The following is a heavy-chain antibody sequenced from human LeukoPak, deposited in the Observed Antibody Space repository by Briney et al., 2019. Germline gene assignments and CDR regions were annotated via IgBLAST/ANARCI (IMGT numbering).Heavy chain of an antibody. CDR3: ARDGVDMGDY. CDR2: IDPMSGGT. D-gene: IGHD3-16*01. V-gene: IGHV1-2*02. J-gene: IGHJ4*02. CDR1: GYTFTGYY. Sequence: GASVKVSCKASGYTFTGYYMHWVRQAPGQGLEGMGWIDPMSGGTNYAQKFQGRVSMTRDTSISTAYMALSRLRSDDTAVYYCARDGVDMGDYWGQGTLVTVSS.